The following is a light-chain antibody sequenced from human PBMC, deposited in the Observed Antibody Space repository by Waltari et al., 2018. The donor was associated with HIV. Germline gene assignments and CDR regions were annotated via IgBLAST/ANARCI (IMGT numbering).Light chain of an antibody. CDR1: CSNFGKNF. V-gene: IGLV1-51*01. CDR2: YNK. J-gene: IGLJ2*01. Sequence: QSVLTQPPSVSAAPGQTVSFSCPGFCSNFGKNFLSWYHQLPGKAPKLLILYNKKRPSGIPDRVSASKSGTSATLAITGLQTGDEGDYYCGTWDNSLKTVVFGGGTKVTVL. CDR3: GTWDNSLKTVV.